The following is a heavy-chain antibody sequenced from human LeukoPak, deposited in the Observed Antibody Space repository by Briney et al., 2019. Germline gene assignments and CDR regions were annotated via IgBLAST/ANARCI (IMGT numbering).Heavy chain of an antibody. D-gene: IGHD6-13*01. J-gene: IGHJ2*01. V-gene: IGHV3-23*01. CDR3: ARAAYSSTWYSRYFDL. CDR2: ISGSGGST. CDR1: GFTFSSYA. Sequence: GGSLRLSCAASGFTFSSYAMSWVRQAPGKGLEWVSAISGSGGSTYYADSVKGRFTISRENAKNSLYLQMNSLRAGDAAVYYCARAAYSSTWYSRYFDLWGRGTLVTVSS.